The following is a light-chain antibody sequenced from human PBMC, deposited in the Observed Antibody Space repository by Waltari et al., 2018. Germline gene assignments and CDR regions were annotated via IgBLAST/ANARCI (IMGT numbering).Light chain of an antibody. CDR2: PTS. Sequence: IQLTQSPSSLSASVGDRVTITCRASQSIGNSLDWYHQKPGKAPKVLIYPTSILQSGVPSRFSGNGSGTDFTLTISSLQPEDFATYYCQQREFYPLTFGGGTKVEIK. CDR1: QSIGNS. CDR3: QQREFYPLT. J-gene: IGKJ4*01. V-gene: IGKV1-9*01.